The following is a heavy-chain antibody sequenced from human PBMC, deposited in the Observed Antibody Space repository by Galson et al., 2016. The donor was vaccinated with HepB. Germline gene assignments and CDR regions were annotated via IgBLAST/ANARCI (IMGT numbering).Heavy chain of an antibody. CDR1: GYTFTSYA. J-gene: IGHJ3*02. D-gene: IGHD6-13*01. V-gene: IGHV1-3*01. Sequence: AVKVSCKASGYTFTSYAIHWVRQAPGQRLEWMGWINAGNGNTKYSQKFQGRVTITRDTSASTAYMELSSLRSEDTAVYYCARVDYSSSWFAFDIWGQGTMVTVSS. CDR3: ARVDYSSSWFAFDI. CDR2: INAGNGNT.